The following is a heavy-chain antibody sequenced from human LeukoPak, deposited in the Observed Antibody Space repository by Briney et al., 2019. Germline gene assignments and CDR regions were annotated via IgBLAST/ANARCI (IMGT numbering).Heavy chain of an antibody. J-gene: IGHJ4*02. CDR1: GGTFISYA. D-gene: IGHD3-22*01. CDR2: IIPIFGTA. CDR3: AREKSGYCDSSGYYHFDY. Sequence: GASVKVSCKASGGTFISYAISWVRQAPGQGLEWMGGIIPIFGTANYAQKFQGRVTITADESTSTAYMELSSLRSEDTAVYYCAREKSGYCDSSGYYHFDYWGQGTLVTVSS. V-gene: IGHV1-69*13.